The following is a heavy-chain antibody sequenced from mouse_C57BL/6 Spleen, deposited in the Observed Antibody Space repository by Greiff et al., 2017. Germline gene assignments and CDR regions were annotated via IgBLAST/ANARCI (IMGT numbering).Heavy chain of an antibody. CDR2: IDPSDSYT. J-gene: IGHJ4*01. Sequence: QQSCKASGYTFTSYWMHWVKQRPGQGLEWIGEIDPSDSYTNYNQKFKGKSTLTVDKSSSTAYMQLSSLTSEDSAVYYCARGGNDGYYRYAMDYWGQGTSVTVSS. CDR1: GYTFTSYW. CDR3: ARGGNDGYYRYAMDY. D-gene: IGHD2-3*01. V-gene: IGHV1-69*01.